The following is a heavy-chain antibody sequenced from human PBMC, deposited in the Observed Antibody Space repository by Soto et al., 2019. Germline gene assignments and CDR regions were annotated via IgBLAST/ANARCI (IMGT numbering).Heavy chain of an antibody. Sequence: QVQLLESGEGLVQPGISVGIPVAASGFPFSSYAMHWVRQAPGKGLEWVSIISSDGNNKYYGDSVKGRFTISRDNSKNTLYLQMNSLRVEDTAVYYCARDRIGTSDYWGQGTLVAVSS. J-gene: IGHJ4*02. CDR2: ISSDGNNK. D-gene: IGHD1-1*01. V-gene: IGHV3-30-3*01. CDR1: GFPFSSYA. CDR3: ARDRIGTSDY.